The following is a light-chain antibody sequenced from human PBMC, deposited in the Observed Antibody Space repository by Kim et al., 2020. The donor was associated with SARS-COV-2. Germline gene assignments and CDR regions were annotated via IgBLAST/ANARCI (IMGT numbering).Light chain of an antibody. CDR3: QSADTTGASYV. Sequence: PGQTARITCSGDALPKQYAYWYQQKPGQAPVLVIYKDTERPSGIPERFSGSSSGTTVTLTITGVQAEDEADYFCQSADTTGASYVFGNGTKVTVL. J-gene: IGLJ1*01. CDR1: ALPKQY. V-gene: IGLV3-25*03. CDR2: KDT.